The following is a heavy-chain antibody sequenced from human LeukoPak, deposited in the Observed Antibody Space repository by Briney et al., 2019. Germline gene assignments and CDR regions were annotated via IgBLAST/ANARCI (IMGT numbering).Heavy chain of an antibody. CDR3: ARDYLGAGTVGATSGY. CDR2: IYTSGTT. CDR1: GGSFSTYY. D-gene: IGHD1-26*01. V-gene: IGHV4-4*07. J-gene: IGHJ4*02. Sequence: SETLSLTCTVSGGSFSTYYWSWIRQPAGKGLEWIGHIYTSGTTNYNPSLKSRVTMSIDTSKNQFSLKLSSVTAADTAVYYCARDYLGAGTVGATSGYWGQGTLVTVSS.